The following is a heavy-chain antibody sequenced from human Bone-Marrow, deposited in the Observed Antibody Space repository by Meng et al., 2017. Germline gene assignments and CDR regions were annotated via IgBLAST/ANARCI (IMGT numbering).Heavy chain of an antibody. D-gene: IGHD2-2*01. Sequence: QVQLQESGPGLVNPSGTLSLTCPVSGYSIISNYWWNWVRQTPGKGLEWIGEIYHTGRTDYNPFLKSRVTISVDTSKNQFSLTLTSVTAADTAVYYCARHEFGLPTAAFDHWGQGTLVTVSS. CDR3: ARHEFGLPTAAFDH. CDR1: GYSIISNYW. J-gene: IGHJ4*02. V-gene: IGHV4-4*02. CDR2: IYHTGRT.